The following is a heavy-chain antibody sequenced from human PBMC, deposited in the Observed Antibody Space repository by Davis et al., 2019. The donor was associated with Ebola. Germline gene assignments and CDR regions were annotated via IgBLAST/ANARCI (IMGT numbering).Heavy chain of an antibody. D-gene: IGHD6-19*01. CDR3: ARDSYSGWFDY. CDR2: ISSSSSTI. Sequence: GGPLRLPCAASGFSFSSYRMNWVRQAPGKGLEWVSYISSSSSTIYYADSVKGRFTISRDNAKNPLYLQMNSLRDEDTAVYYCARDSYSGWFDYWGQGTLVTVSS. V-gene: IGHV3-48*02. J-gene: IGHJ4*02. CDR1: GFSFSSYR.